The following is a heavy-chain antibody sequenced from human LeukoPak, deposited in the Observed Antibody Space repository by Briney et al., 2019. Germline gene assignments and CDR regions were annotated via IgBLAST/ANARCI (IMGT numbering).Heavy chain of an antibody. V-gene: IGHV3-30*04. CDR3: ARGSRAIVSTKFARGRYMDV. D-gene: IGHD5/OR15-5a*01. CDR2: ISHDGSNK. Sequence: GGSLRLSCAASGFTFSSYAMHWVRQAPGKGLEWVAFISHDGSNKYYADSVKGRFTISRDNSKNTLYLQMNSLRAEDTALYYCARGSRAIVSTKFARGRYMDVWGKGSTVTVSS. J-gene: IGHJ6*03. CDR1: GFTFSSYA.